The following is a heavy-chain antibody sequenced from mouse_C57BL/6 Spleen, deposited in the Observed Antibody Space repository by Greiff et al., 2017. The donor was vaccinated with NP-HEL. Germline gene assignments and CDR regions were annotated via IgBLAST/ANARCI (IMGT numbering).Heavy chain of an antibody. CDR3: ARPPLYGSSYGYFDV. D-gene: IGHD1-1*01. CDR1: GYSFTGYY. V-gene: IGHV1-42*01. J-gene: IGHJ1*03. CDR2: INPSTGGT. Sequence: EVQLQQSGPELVKPGASVKISCKASGYSFTGYYMNWVKQSPEKSLEWIGEINPSTGGTTSNQKFKAKATLTVDKSSSTAYMQLKSLTSEDSAVYYCARPPLYGSSYGYFDVWGTGTTVTVSS.